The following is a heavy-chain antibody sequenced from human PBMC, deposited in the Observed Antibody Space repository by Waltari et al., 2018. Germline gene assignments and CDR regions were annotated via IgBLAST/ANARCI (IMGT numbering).Heavy chain of an antibody. V-gene: IGHV2-70*15. J-gene: IGHJ4*02. Sequence: QVTLRESGPALVKPTQTLTLTCTFSGFSLSPSGMCVSWIRQPPGKALEWLARIDWDDDKYYSTSLKTRLTISKDTSKNQVVLTMTNMDPVDTATYYCARSPLGYYDSSGYFDYWGQGTLVTVSS. CDR1: GFSLSPSGMC. CDR3: ARSPLGYYDSSGYFDY. CDR2: IDWDDDK. D-gene: IGHD3-22*01.